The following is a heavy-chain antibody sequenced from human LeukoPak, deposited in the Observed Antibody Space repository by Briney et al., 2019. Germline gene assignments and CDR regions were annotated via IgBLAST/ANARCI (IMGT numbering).Heavy chain of an antibody. V-gene: IGHV4-4*02. CDR3: ASGPPTGYSYVY. Sequence: SETLSLTCAVSGGSISSSNWWSWVRQLPGKGLEWIGKIYHSGSTNYNPSLKSRVTISVDKSKNQFSLKLSDVTAADTAVYYCASGPPTGYSYVYWGQGTLITVSS. D-gene: IGHD5-18*01. CDR1: GGSISSSNW. CDR2: IYHSGST. J-gene: IGHJ4*02.